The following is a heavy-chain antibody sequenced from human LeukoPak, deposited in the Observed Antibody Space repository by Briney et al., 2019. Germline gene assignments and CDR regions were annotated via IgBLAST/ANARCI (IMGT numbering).Heavy chain of an antibody. CDR3: AKSIEYCGADCYGYFDL. CDR2: INPNSGAT. J-gene: IGHJ2*01. V-gene: IGHV1-2*06. D-gene: IGHD2-21*02. CDR1: GYTFTGYY. Sequence: ASVKVSCKPSGYTFTGYYMHWVRQAPGQGLEWMGRINPNSGATNYAQKFQGRVTMTRDPSISTAYMELTTLRSDDTAVYYCAKSIEYCGADCYGYFDLWGRGTLVTVSS.